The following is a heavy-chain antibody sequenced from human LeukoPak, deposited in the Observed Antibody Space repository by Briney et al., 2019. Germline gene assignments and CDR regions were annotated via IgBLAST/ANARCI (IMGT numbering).Heavy chain of an antibody. D-gene: IGHD2-15*01. CDR3: ARSPGGGFDI. CDR2: IYYSGTT. J-gene: IGHJ3*02. Sequence: KTSETLSLTCTVSGGSISSYYWSWIRQTPGKGLELIGYIYYSGTTNYNPSLKSRVSISVDTSKKQFSLKLSSVTAADTAVYYCARSPGGGFDIWGQGTMVTVSS. V-gene: IGHV4-59*01. CDR1: GGSISSYY.